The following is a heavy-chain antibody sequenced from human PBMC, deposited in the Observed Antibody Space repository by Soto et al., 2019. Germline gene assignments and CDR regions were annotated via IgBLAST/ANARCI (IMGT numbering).Heavy chain of an antibody. CDR1: GGSISSGGYY. V-gene: IGHV4-31*03. CDR3: ARGKPAGIRYYYGMDV. CDR2: IYYSGSS. Sequence: QVQLQESGPGLVKPSQTLSLTCTVSGGSISSGGYYWSWIRQHPGKGLEWIWYIYYSGSSYYNPSLKSRVTISVDSSKNQFYLKLSYVTAADTAVYYCARGKPAGIRYYYGMDVWGPGTTVTDSS. J-gene: IGHJ6*02.